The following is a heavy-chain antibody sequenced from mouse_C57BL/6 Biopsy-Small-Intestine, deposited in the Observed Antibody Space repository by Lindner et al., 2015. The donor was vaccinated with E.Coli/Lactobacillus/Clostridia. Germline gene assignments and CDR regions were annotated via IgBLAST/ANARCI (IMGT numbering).Heavy chain of an antibody. D-gene: IGHD3-3*01. CDR3: ARGWDWYFDV. V-gene: IGHV1-19*01. CDR2: INPYNGGT. Sequence: VQLRESGPVLVKPGASVKMSCKASGYTFIDYYMNWVKQSHGKSREWIGVINPYNGGTSYNQQFKGKATVTVDKSSTTAYMELNSLTSEDSAVYYCARGWDWYFDVWGTGTTVTVSS. J-gene: IGHJ1*03. CDR1: GYTFIDYY.